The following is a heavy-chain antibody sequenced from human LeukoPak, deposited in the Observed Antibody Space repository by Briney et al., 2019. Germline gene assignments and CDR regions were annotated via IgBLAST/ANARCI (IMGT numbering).Heavy chain of an antibody. CDR3: ARDPRAAAGLDYYYGMGV. V-gene: IGHV4-59*01. J-gene: IGHJ6*04. D-gene: IGHD6-13*01. CDR1: GGSISSYY. Sequence: SETLSLTCTVSGGSISSYYWSWIRQPPGKGLEWIGYIYYSGSTNYNPSLKSRVTISVDTSKNQFSLKLSSVTAADTAVYYCARDPRAAAGLDYYYGMGVWGKGTTVAVSS. CDR2: IYYSGST.